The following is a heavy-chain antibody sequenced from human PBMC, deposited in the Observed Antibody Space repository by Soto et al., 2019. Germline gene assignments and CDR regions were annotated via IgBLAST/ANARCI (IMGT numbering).Heavy chain of an antibody. CDR3: ARGGSSSGYYYYGMDV. V-gene: IGHV1-8*01. Sequence: QVQLVQSGAEVKKPGASVKVSCKAAGYTFTSYDINWVRQATGQGLEWMGWMNPNSGNPGYAQKFQGRVTMTRNTSISTAYMELSSLRSEDTAVYYCARGGSSSGYYYYGMDVWGQGTTVTVSS. D-gene: IGHD6-6*01. J-gene: IGHJ6*02. CDR1: GYTFTSYD. CDR2: MNPNSGNP.